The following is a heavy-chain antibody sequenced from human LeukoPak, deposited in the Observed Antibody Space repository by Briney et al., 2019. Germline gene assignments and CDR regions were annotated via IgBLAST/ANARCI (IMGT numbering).Heavy chain of an antibody. J-gene: IGHJ4*02. CDR1: GGSISSVNYY. CDR2: IYYSGTT. D-gene: IGHD3-10*01. CDR3: AKHYMGSSYNHGLDC. Sequence: PSETLSLTCTVSGGSISSVNYYWGWIRQPPVKGLEWIGSIYYSGTTYYSPSLKSRVTISVDTSKNQFSLKLSSVTAADTALYYCAKHYMGSSYNHGLDCWGQGTLVTVSS. V-gene: IGHV4-39*01.